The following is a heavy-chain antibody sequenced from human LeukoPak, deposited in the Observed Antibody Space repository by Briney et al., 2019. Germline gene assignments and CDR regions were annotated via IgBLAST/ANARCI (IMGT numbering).Heavy chain of an antibody. CDR1: GFTFSSYW. V-gene: IGHV3-7*01. J-gene: IGHJ4*02. CDR3: ARVRISRGSYGFFDY. CDR2: IKQDGSEK. Sequence: GGSLRLSCAASGFTFSSYWMSWVRQAPGKGLDWVANIKQDGSEKYYVDSVKGRFTISRDNAKNSLYLQMNSLRAEDTAVYYCARVRISRGSYGFFDYWGQGTLVTVSS. D-gene: IGHD1-26*01.